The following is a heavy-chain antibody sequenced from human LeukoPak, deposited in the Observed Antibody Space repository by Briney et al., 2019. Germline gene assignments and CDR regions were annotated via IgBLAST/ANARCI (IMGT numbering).Heavy chain of an antibody. Sequence: SETLSLTCTVSGGSISSGGYYWSWIRQHPGKGLECIGYIYYNGSTYYNPSLKSRATISVDTSKNQFSLKLSSVTAADTAVYHCARRDPNYYDSRGYFDYWGQGTLVTVSS. CDR2: IYYNGST. D-gene: IGHD3-22*01. CDR1: GGSISSGGYY. V-gene: IGHV4-31*03. J-gene: IGHJ4*02. CDR3: ARRDPNYYDSRGYFDY.